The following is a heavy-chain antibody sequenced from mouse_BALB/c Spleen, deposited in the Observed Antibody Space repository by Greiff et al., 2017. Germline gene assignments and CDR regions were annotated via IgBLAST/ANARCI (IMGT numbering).Heavy chain of an antibody. D-gene: IGHD2-4*01. Sequence: EVKLVESGGGLVQPGGSRKLSCAASGFTFSSFGMHWVRQAPEKGLEWVAYISSGSSTIYYADTVKGRFTISRDNPKNTLFLQMTSLRSEDTAMYYCARSDYDYDGEYFDYWGQGTTLTVSS. CDR1: GFTFSSFG. CDR3: ARSDYDYDGEYFDY. CDR2: ISSGSSTI. V-gene: IGHV5-17*02. J-gene: IGHJ2*01.